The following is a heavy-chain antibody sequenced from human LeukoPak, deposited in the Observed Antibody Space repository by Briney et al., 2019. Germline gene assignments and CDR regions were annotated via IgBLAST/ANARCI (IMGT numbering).Heavy chain of an antibody. J-gene: IGHJ4*02. CDR1: GFTFSNYG. CDR3: AREATLIQ. D-gene: IGHD1-1*01. V-gene: IGHV3-48*02. Sequence: GGSLRLSCAASGFTFSNYGMSWVRQAPGKGPEWVSYIGSGSSPTYYAESMKGRFTISRDNANNSLYLQMNSLRDEDTAVYYCAREATLIQWGQGTLVTVSS. CDR2: IGSGSSPT.